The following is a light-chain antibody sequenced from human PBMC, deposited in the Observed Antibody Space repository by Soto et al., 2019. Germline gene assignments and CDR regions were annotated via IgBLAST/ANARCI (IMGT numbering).Light chain of an antibody. V-gene: IGKV3-20*01. CDR3: QQYGSSPRT. J-gene: IGKJ1*01. CDR1: QSVSSSY. Sequence: IVLTQSPGTLSLSPGERATLSCRASQSVSSSYLAWYQQKPGQPPRLLIYGASSRATGIPDRLSGSGSGTDFTLTSSRLEPEDFAVYYCQQYGSSPRTFGQGTKVEIK. CDR2: GAS.